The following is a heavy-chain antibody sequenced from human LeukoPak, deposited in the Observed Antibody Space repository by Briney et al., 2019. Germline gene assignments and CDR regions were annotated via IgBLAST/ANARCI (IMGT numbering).Heavy chain of an antibody. V-gene: IGHV3-48*01. CDR2: ISSSSTDI. J-gene: IGHJ4*02. D-gene: IGHD5-24*01. Sequence: GGSLRLSCTASGFTFSHYSMNWVRQAPGKGLEWVSYISSSSTDIYYAASVKGRFTISRNNVKNSLYLQMNSLRAEDTAIYYCARDGGRWLQSYYFDYWGQGTLVTVSS. CDR3: ARDGGRWLQSYYFDY. CDR1: GFTFSHYS.